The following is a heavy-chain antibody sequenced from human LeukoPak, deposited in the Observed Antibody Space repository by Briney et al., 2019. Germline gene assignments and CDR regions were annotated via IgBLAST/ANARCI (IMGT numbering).Heavy chain of an antibody. D-gene: IGHD3-10*01. CDR1: GGSISSSSYY. CDR2: IYYSGNT. J-gene: IGHJ4*02. CDR3: AGNYYGSGSYYSEDRY. V-gene: IGHV4-39*07. Sequence: SETLSLTCTVSGGSISSSSYYWALIRHPPGKGLEWIGSIYYSGNTYNKSSLKSRVTISVDTSKNQFSLKLSSVTAADTAVYYCAGNYYGSGSYYSEDRYWGQGTLVTVSS.